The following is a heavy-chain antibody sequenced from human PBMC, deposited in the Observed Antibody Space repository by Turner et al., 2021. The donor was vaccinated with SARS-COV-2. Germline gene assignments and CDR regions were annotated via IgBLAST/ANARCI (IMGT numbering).Heavy chain of an antibody. Sequence: EVQLVESGGGLVQPGGSLRLSCAASGFTFSSYWMHWVRHAPGQGLMWVSRIDTDGSTTSYADSVKGRFTISRDNAKNTLYLQMNSLRAEDTAVYYCATSRSFDYWGQGTLVTVSS. V-gene: IGHV3-74*01. J-gene: IGHJ4*02. CDR1: GFTFSSYW. CDR2: IDTDGSTT. CDR3: ATSRSFDY. D-gene: IGHD6-13*01.